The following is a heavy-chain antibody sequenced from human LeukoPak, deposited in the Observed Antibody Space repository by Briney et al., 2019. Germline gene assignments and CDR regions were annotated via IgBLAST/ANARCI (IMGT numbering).Heavy chain of an antibody. CDR1: GFTFSSYA. V-gene: IGHV3-9*03. CDR3: AKDSSSGRGSVSIAAAGYFDY. CDR2: ISWNSGSI. J-gene: IGHJ4*02. Sequence: GGSLRLSCAVSGFTFSSYAVSWVRQAPGKGLEWVSGISWNSGSIGYADSVKGRFTISRDNAKNSLYLQMNSLRAEDMALYYCAKDSSSGRGSVSIAAAGYFDYWGQGTLVTVSS. D-gene: IGHD6-13*01.